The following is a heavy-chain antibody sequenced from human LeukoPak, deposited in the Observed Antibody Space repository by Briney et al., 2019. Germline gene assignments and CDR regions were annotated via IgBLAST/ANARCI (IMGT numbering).Heavy chain of an antibody. J-gene: IGHJ3*02. CDR2: IYYTGTT. Sequence: SETLSLTCTVSGGSISDYYWSWIRQPPGERLEWIGYIYYTGTTTYNPSLKSRATLSIDTSKNQFSLKLSPVTAADTAVYFCTRDRKYYEIWGQGTMVTVSS. D-gene: IGHD1-14*01. V-gene: IGHV4-59*01. CDR1: GGSISDYY. CDR3: TRDRKYYEI.